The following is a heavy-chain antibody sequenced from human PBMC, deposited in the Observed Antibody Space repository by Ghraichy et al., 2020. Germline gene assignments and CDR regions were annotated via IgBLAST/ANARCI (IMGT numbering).Heavy chain of an antibody. V-gene: IGHV3-64D*06. CDR2: ISSNGGST. CDR3: VKSIAARPSSAFDY. J-gene: IGHJ4*01. D-gene: IGHD6-6*01. Sequence: NVSAISSNGGSTYYADSVKDRFTISRDNSKNTLYLQMSSLSAEDTAVYYCVKSIAARPSSAFDYWG.